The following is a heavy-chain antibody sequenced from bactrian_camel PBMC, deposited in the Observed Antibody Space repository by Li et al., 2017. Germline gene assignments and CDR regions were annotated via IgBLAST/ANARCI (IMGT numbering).Heavy chain of an antibody. D-gene: IGHD2*01. Sequence: DVQLVESGGVSVQAGGSLRLSCQASGYIERSSCLGWFRQFPGKEREGVAQIDRIGGRTDYAGSVKGRFTISRDNARNTLYLQMNSLKPEDTAMYYCAAAPGGGIPCANNFWGQGTQVTVS. CDR2: IDRIGGRT. V-gene: IGHV3S31*01. CDR1: GYIERSSC. J-gene: IGHJ4*01. CDR3: AAAPGGGIPCANNF.